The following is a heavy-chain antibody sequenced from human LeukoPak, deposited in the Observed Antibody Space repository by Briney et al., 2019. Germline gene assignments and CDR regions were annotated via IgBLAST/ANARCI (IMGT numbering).Heavy chain of an antibody. CDR3: ARGASGYYYDFWSGYPQRFDP. J-gene: IGHJ5*02. D-gene: IGHD3-3*01. Sequence: SETLSLTCTVSGGSISSYYWSWIRQPPEKGLEWIGYIYYSGSTNYNPSLKSRVTISVDTSKNQFSLKLSSVTAADTAVYYCARGASGYYYDFWSGYPQRFDPWGQGTLVTVSS. CDR2: IYYSGST. CDR1: GGSISSYY. V-gene: IGHV4-59*01.